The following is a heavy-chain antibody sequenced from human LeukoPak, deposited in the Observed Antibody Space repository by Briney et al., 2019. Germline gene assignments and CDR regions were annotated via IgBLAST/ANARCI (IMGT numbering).Heavy chain of an antibody. D-gene: IGHD4-23*01. J-gene: IGHJ4*02. V-gene: IGHV3-33*01. CDR2: IWYDGSNK. CDR1: GFTFSSYG. CDR3: ARDDYGGNDYFDY. Sequence: GGSLRLSCAASGFTFSSYGMHWVRQAPGKGLEWVAVIWYDGSNKYYADSVKGRFTISRDNSKNTLYLQMNSLRAEDTAVYFCARDDYGGNDYFDYWGQGTLVTVSS.